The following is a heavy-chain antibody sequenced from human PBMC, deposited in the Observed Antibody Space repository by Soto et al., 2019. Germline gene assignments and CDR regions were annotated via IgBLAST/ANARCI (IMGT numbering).Heavy chain of an antibody. CDR2: IKQDGGEE. J-gene: IGHJ6*02. D-gene: IGHD4-17*01. CDR1: GFTFSNYW. V-gene: IGHV3-7*01. CDR3: ARDDYGDYSSYYYYHGMDV. Sequence: EVQLVESGGGLVQPGGSLRLSCAASGFTFSNYWMTWVRQAPGKGLEWVANIKQDGGEENYVDSVKGRFTISRDNAKNSLYLQMNGLRAEDTAVYYCARDDYGDYSSYYYYHGMDVWGQGTTVTVS.